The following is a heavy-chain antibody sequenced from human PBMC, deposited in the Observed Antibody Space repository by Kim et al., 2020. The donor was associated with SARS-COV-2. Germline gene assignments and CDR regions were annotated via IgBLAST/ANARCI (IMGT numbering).Heavy chain of an antibody. Sequence: GGSLRLSCAASGFIFSSYGMHWVRQAPGKGLEWVALIWYDGSKSYYVDSVKGRFTVSRDNSKNTMSLQMNSLRAEDTAVYYCARESRGFSYSYANDGFDIWGQGTVVTVSS. CDR3: ARESRGFSYSYANDGFDI. D-gene: IGHD5-18*01. V-gene: IGHV3-33*08. CDR1: GFIFSSYG. CDR2: IWYDGSKS. J-gene: IGHJ3*02.